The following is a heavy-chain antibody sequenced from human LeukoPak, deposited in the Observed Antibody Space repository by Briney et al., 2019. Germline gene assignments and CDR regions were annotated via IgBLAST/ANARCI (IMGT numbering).Heavy chain of an antibody. V-gene: IGHV3-23*01. CDR2: ISGGGGRT. Sequence: GVSLRLSCAASGFTFSSYAMSWLPQAPGKGLEWVLDISGGGGRTYYAVAVKGRFTISRDNSKNPLYLQMDRLRAEGTAVYYCAKSASLGYCSGGSCYFDYWGQGTLVTVS. CDR1: GFTFSSYA. CDR3: AKSASLGYCSGGSCYFDY. J-gene: IGHJ4*02. D-gene: IGHD2-15*01.